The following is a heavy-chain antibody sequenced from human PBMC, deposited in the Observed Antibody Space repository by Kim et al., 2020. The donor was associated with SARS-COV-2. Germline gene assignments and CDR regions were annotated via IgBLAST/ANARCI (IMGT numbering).Heavy chain of an antibody. V-gene: IGHV3-13*01. CDR3: ARSAYFDI. CDR2: AGDT. J-gene: IGHJ3*02. Sequence: AGDTYYPGSVEGRFTISRENARNSLYLEMHSLRAGDTAVYYCARSAYFDIGGQGTMVTVSS.